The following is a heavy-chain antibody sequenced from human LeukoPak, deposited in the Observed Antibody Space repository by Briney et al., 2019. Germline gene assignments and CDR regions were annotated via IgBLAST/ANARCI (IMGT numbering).Heavy chain of an antibody. CDR3: ARMYYYDTSGYYRYHFDY. D-gene: IGHD3-22*01. CDR1: GGSISSSNW. V-gene: IGHV4-4*02. J-gene: IGHJ4*02. Sequence: SGTLSLTCAVSGGSISSSNWWSWVRQPPGKGLEWIGEIYHSGSTNYNPSLKSRVTISVDTSKNQFSLKLSSVTAADTAVFYCARMYYYDTSGYYRYHFDYWGQGTLVTVSS. CDR2: IYHSGST.